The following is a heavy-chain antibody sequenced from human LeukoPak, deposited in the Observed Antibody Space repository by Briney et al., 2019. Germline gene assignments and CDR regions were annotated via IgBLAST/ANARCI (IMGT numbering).Heavy chain of an antibody. Sequence: PGGSLRLSCAASGFGFGQYEMNWVRQAPGKRLEWIAYISVRAGTIYYGDSAEGRFTISRDDAKNSLYLQMNGLRVEDTAIYYCAKDFPHYYEVPHGMDVWGQGTTVTV. J-gene: IGHJ6*02. V-gene: IGHV3-48*03. CDR1: GFGFGQYE. D-gene: IGHD3-22*01. CDR2: ISVRAGTI. CDR3: AKDFPHYYEVPHGMDV.